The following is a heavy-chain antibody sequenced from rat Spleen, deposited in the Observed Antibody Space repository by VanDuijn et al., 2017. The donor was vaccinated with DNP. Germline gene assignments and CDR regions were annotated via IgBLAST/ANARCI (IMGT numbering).Heavy chain of an antibody. V-gene: IGHV5-22*01. J-gene: IGHJ2*01. CDR3: VRLNSGHFDY. CDR2: IGSAAYAP. CDR1: GFTFSAYY. Sequence: EVQLVESGGGLVQPGRSLKLSCAASGFTFSAYYLAWVRQAPAKGLEWVAYIGSAAYAPYYGDSVKGRFTISRDNAKSTLHLQMTSLRSEDMATYYCVRLNSGHFDYWGQGVMVTVSS. D-gene: IGHD4-3*01.